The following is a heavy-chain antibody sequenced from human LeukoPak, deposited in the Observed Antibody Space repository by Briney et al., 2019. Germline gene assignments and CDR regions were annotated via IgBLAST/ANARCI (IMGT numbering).Heavy chain of an antibody. D-gene: IGHD2-2*01. CDR3: ARHSSPLVVVPAFDY. CDR1: GGSISSSSYY. Sequence: PSEILSLTCTVSGGSISSSSYYWGWIRQPPGKGLEWIGSIYYSGSTYYNPSLKSRVTISVDTSKNQFSLKLSSVTAADTAVYYCARHSSPLVVVPAFDYWGQGTLVTVSS. V-gene: IGHV4-39*01. CDR2: IYYSGST. J-gene: IGHJ4*02.